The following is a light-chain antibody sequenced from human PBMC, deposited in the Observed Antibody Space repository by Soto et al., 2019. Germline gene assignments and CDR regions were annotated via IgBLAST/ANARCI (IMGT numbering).Light chain of an antibody. Sequence: EILLPRSPGTLSLSPWEIATLSCRASQSVSSSQLAWYQQKPGQAPRLLMYGASSRATGIPDRLSGSGSGTDFTLTISRLEPEDFAVYYCQQYGSSPITFGQGTRLEIK. CDR1: QSVSSSQ. J-gene: IGKJ5*01. CDR3: QQYGSSPIT. V-gene: IGKV3-20*01. CDR2: GAS.